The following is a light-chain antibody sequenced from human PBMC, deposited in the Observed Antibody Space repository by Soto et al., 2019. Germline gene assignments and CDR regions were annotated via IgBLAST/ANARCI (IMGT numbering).Light chain of an antibody. CDR3: QQRNVWPPMT. CDR2: DST. V-gene: IGKV3-11*01. Sequence: VLTQSPATLSLSPGETATLSCRASQNIHTSLAWYQQKPGQAPRLVVYDSTLRANGVPARFGGSRSGTEFTLTINNLEPEDFAVYYCQQRNVWPPMTFGQGTRLE. CDR1: QNIHTS. J-gene: IGKJ5*01.